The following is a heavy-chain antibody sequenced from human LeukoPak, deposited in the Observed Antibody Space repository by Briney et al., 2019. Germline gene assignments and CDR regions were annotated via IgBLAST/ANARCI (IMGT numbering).Heavy chain of an antibody. V-gene: IGHV1-2*02. CDR1: GSTSTAYY. Sequence: GASVKVSCKASGSTSTAYYIHWGRQPPGQGLEWMGWINPTSGGTNYAQKFQGRVTMTRDTSISTAYMELSRLRSDDTAVYYCARGDCSSTSCFLLLDNWFDPWGQGTLVTVSS. CDR3: ARGDCSSTSCFLLLDNWFDP. J-gene: IGHJ5*02. D-gene: IGHD2-2*01. CDR2: INPTSGGT.